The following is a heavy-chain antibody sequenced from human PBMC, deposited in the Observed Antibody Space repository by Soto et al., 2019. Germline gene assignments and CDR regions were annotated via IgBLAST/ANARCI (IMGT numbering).Heavy chain of an antibody. CDR1: EITLNIYW. D-gene: IGHD3-10*01. V-gene: IGHV3-74*01. J-gene: IGHJ5*01. Sequence: GGSLRLSCTASEITLNIYWMHWIRQAPGKGLVWVSRINPESTTLTYADSVTGRFTISRDSAKNTLYLQMNGLSAEDTAIYYCTKDTFGAWDSSGPGTMVTV. CDR3: TKDTFGAWDS. CDR2: INPESTTL.